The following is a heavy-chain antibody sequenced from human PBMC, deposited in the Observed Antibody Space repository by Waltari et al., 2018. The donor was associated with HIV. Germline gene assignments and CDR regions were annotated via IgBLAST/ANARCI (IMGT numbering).Heavy chain of an antibody. J-gene: IGHJ4*02. Sequence: QEHLVESGGGVVQPGRSLRLSCKASGFSFSDYGMHWVRQAPGKSLEWVGVIWYDGGIKYYSESVKGRFIVSRDNSKNILYLEMNSLSAEDTGFYYCARGSPGSRFSGSDYDYWGQGTLVTVSS. D-gene: IGHD1-26*01. CDR2: IWYDGGIK. V-gene: IGHV3-33*01. CDR3: ARGSPGSRFSGSDYDY. CDR1: GFSFSDYG.